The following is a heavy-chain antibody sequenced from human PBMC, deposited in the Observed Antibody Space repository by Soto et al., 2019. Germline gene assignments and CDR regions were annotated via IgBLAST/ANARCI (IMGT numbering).Heavy chain of an antibody. D-gene: IGHD2-8*01. CDR1: GASISGYY. Sequence: PSETLSLTCTVSGASISGYYWSWIRQPPGKGLEWIGYIYYSGATNYNPSLKSRVTMSMDTSKNQFSLNLSSVTAADTAVYYCARRAGLAPCADGACPPGDAFDIWGQGTMVTVSS. CDR2: IYYSGAT. CDR3: ARRAGLAPCADGACPPGDAFDI. V-gene: IGHV4-59*01. J-gene: IGHJ3*02.